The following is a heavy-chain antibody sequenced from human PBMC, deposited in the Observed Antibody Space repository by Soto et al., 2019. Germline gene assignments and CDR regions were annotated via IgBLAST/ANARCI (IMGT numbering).Heavy chain of an antibody. J-gene: IGHJ4*02. CDR3: ARSAIRHGWTQFDFDH. CDR1: RFSFNDYD. Sequence: SLRPSCAVYRFSFNDYDMHWVRQAPGKGLEWVAVIWYDGSHKYYADSVKGRFTSSRDNSKNTVYLQMNSLRAEDTAGYYCARSAIRHGWTQFDFDHWGQGTLVTVSS. V-gene: IGHV3-33*01. CDR2: IWYDGSHK. D-gene: IGHD3-10*01.